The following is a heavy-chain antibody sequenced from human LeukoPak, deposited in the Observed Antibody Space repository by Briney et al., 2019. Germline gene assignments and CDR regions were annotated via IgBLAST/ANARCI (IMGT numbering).Heavy chain of an antibody. V-gene: IGHV3-7*03. CDR2: IKEDGGQK. CDR1: GFTFSEYW. CDR3: ARSGDKNVM. D-gene: IGHD3-10*01. J-gene: IGHJ4*02. Sequence: GGSLSLSCVVSGFTFSEYWMTWVRQAPGKGLEWVANIKEDGGQKHYVGSVKGRFTIFRDNAKNTLYLQMDSLRAEDTAVYYCARSGDKNVMGGQGTLVTVSS.